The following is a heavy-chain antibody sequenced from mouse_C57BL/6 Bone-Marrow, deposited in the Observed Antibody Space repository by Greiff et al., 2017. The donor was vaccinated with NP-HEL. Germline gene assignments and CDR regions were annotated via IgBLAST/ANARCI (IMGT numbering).Heavy chain of an antibody. J-gene: IGHJ4*01. CDR1: GYTFTDYY. V-gene: IGHV1-76*01. CDR3: ARFYDDGDYYAMDY. CDR2: IYPGSGNT. Sequence: QVQLQQSGAELVRPGASVKLSCKASGYTFTDYYINWVKQRPGQGLEWIARIYPGSGNTYYNEKFKGKATLTAEKSSSTAYMQLSSLTSEDSAVYFCARFYDDGDYYAMDYWGQGTSVTVSS. D-gene: IGHD2-12*01.